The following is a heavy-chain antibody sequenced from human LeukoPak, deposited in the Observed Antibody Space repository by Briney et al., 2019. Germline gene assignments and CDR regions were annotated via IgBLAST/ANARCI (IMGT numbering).Heavy chain of an antibody. D-gene: IGHD4/OR15-4a*01. CDR3: ARAPNVYNWFDP. V-gene: IGHV3-30*04. Sequence: GGSLRLSCAASGFTFSSYAMHWVRQAPGKGLEWVAVISYDGSNKYYADSVKGRFTISRDNSKNTLYLQMNSLRAEDTAVYYCARAPNVYNWFDPWGQGTLVTVSS. CDR2: ISYDGSNK. J-gene: IGHJ5*02. CDR1: GFTFSSYA.